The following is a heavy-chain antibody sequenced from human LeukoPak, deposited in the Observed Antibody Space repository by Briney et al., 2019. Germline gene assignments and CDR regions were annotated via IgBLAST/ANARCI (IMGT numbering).Heavy chain of an antibody. Sequence: PGGSLRLSCVASGFSFSSYAMTWVRQAPGKGLEWVSAISGSGGRTYYADSVKGRFTISRDNSKNTLYLQMNSLRAEDTAVYYCAKDRWLQQYYFDYWGQGTLVTVSS. D-gene: IGHD5-24*01. CDR2: ISGSGGRT. CDR3: AKDRWLQQYYFDY. CDR1: GFSFSSYA. V-gene: IGHV3-23*01. J-gene: IGHJ4*02.